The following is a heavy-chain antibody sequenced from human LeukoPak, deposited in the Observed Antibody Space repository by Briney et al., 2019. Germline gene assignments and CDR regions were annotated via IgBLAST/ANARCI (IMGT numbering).Heavy chain of an antibody. Sequence: SQTLSLTCAISGDSVLSNSVAWNWIRQSPSRGLEWLGRTYYRSKWYNEYVTSVKSRIVINPDTSKNQFSLKLSSVTAADTAVYYCARVSPGYLYYMDVWGKGITVTVSS. CDR3: ARVSPGYLYYMDV. CDR1: GDSVLSNSVA. CDR2: TYYRSKWYN. D-gene: IGHD3-9*01. V-gene: IGHV6-1*01. J-gene: IGHJ6*03.